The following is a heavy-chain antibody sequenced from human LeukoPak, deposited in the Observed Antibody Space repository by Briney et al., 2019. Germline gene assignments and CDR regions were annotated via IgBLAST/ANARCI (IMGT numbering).Heavy chain of an antibody. Sequence: ASVKVSCKASGGTFSSYAISWVRQAPGQGLEWMGRINPSSGGTNYAQKFQGRVTMTRDTSISTAYMELSRLRSDDTAVYYCAVDNRGSLGDFWSGSTLYYYYYGMDVWGQGTTVTVSS. V-gene: IGHV1-2*06. J-gene: IGHJ6*02. CDR2: INPSSGGT. CDR3: AVDNRGSLGDFWSGSTLYYYYYGMDV. CDR1: GGTFSSYA. D-gene: IGHD3-3*01.